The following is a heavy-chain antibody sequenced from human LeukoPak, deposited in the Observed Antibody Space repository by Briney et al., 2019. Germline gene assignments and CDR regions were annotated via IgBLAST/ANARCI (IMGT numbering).Heavy chain of an antibody. CDR1: GGSFSGHY. D-gene: IGHD3-22*01. J-gene: IGHJ1*01. Sequence: PSETLSLTCAGYGGSFSGHYWSWIRQPPGKGREWIGETNHSGSINYSPSLTSRVSISVDTSKNQFSLEVTSVTAADTAVYDCASGMIPFQYWGQGTLVIVSS. CDR2: TNHSGSI. V-gene: IGHV4-34*01. CDR3: ASGMIPFQY.